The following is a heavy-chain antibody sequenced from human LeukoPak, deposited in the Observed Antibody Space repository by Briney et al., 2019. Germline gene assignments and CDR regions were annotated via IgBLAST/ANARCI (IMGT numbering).Heavy chain of an antibody. J-gene: IGHJ4*01. CDR1: GGSISSYY. CDR3: ARAITMVRGAID. V-gene: IGHV4-59*01. D-gene: IGHD3-10*01. Sequence: SETLSLTCTVSGGSISSYYWSWIRQPPGKGLEWIGYIYYSGSTNYNPSLKSRVTISIDTSKNQFSLKLSSVTAADTAVYYCARAITMVRGAIDWGQGTLVTVSS. CDR2: IYYSGST.